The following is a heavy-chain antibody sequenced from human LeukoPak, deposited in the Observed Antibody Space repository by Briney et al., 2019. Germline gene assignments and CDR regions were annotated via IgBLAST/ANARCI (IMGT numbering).Heavy chain of an antibody. CDR3: ARLLGGSHYMDV. CDR2: IYYSGDT. J-gene: IGHJ6*03. CDR1: GGSIRSSTYY. V-gene: IGHV4-39*01. D-gene: IGHD3-16*01. Sequence: PSETLSLTCTVSGGSIRSSTYYWGWIRQPPGKGLEWIGSIYYSGDTYYNPSLKSRVTISVDTSKNQFSLKLRSVTAADTAVYYCARLLGGSHYMDVWGKGTTVTVSS.